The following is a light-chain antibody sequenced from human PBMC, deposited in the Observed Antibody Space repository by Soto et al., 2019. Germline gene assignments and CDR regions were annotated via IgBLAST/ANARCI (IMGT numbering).Light chain of an antibody. CDR3: QQYNNWPPYRT. CDR2: GAS. CDR1: QSVSSN. J-gene: IGKJ1*01. V-gene: IGKV3-15*01. Sequence: DIVMTQSPATLSVSPGERATLSCRASQSVSSNLAWYQQKPGQAPRLLIYGASTRATGIPARFSGSGSGTEFTHTISSLQSEDFAILFFQQYNNWPPYRTFGQGTKVEIK.